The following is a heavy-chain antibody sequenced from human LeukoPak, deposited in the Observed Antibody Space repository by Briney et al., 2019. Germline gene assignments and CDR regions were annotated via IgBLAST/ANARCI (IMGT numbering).Heavy chain of an antibody. J-gene: IGHJ3*02. CDR3: ARDQDYDILSDAFDI. V-gene: IGHV3-48*03. CDR1: GFAFSSYE. Sequence: PGGSLRLSCAASGFAFSSYEMNWVRPAPGKGPEGVSYISSSGSTIHYADSVKGRFTISRDNAKNPLYLQMNSLKAEDTAVYYCARDQDYDILSDAFDIWGQGTMVTVSS. D-gene: IGHD3-9*01. CDR2: ISSSGSTI.